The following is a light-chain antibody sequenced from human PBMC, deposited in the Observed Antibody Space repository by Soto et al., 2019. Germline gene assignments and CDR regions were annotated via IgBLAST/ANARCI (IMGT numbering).Light chain of an antibody. V-gene: IGKV1-39*01. CDR1: QTILTY. J-gene: IGKJ1*01. Sequence: DIQITQSPSSLSASVGDRVTITCRASQTILTYLNWYQQKPGKAPKLQIYAASSLQSGVPSRFSGGGSATDFTLTISSLQPEDFATYYCQQSFSTTWTFGHGTKVDIK. CDR2: AAS. CDR3: QQSFSTTWT.